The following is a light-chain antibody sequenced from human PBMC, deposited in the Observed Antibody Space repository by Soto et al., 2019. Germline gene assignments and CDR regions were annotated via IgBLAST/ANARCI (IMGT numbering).Light chain of an antibody. CDR3: QQYYSSPWT. Sequence: DIVMTQSPDSLAVSLGERATINCKSSQSLLYTSDNKNYLAWYQQKPGQAPRLLIYWASSRDSGVPDRFSGSGSGTDFTLTISSLQAEDVAVYYCQQYYSSPWTFGHGTKVEI. V-gene: IGKV4-1*01. J-gene: IGKJ1*01. CDR2: WAS. CDR1: QSLLYTSDNKNY.